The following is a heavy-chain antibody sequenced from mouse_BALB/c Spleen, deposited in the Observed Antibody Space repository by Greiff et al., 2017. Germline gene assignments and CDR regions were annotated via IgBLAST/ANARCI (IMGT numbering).Heavy chain of an antibody. CDR2: IYPGDGDT. CDR1: GYAFSSSW. V-gene: IGHV1-82*01. J-gene: IGHJ2*01. D-gene: IGHD1-2*01. CDR3: ARSGTTALGQGDY. Sequence: QVQLQQSGPELVKPGASVKISCKASGYAFSSSWMNWVKQRPGQGLEWIGRIYPGDGDTNYNGKFKGKATLTADKSSSTAYMQLSSLTSVDSAVYFCARSGTTALGQGDYWGQGTTLTVSS.